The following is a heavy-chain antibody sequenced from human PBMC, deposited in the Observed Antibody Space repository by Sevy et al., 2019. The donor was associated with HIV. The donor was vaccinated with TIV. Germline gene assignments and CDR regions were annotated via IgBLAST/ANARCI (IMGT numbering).Heavy chain of an antibody. CDR2: IGTAGDT. CDR1: GFTFSSYD. Sequence: GGSLRLSCAASGFTFSSYDMHWVRKATGKGLEWVSAIGTAGDTYYPGSVKGRFTISRENAKYSLYLQMNSLRAGDTAVYYCARGQTGTYYYYYDMDVWGQGTTVTVSS. CDR3: ARGQTGTYYYYYDMDV. J-gene: IGHJ6*02. D-gene: IGHD1-1*01. V-gene: IGHV3-13*01.